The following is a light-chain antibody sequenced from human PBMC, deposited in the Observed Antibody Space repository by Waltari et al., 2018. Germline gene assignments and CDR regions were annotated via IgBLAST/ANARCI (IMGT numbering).Light chain of an antibody. J-gene: IGKJ3*01. CDR1: QSITPY. Sequence: DIQMTQSPSSLTASVGDRVIVTCRASQSITPYLNWFQQRPGKAPTLLIHSTSTLHHGVPSRFSGNASGIDFSLTISPLQPEDFATYYCQQSFRTPRTFGQGTKV. CDR2: STS. CDR3: QQSFRTPRT. V-gene: IGKV1-39*01.